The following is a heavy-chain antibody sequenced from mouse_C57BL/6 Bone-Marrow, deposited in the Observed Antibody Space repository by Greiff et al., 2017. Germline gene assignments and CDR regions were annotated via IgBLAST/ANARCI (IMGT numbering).Heavy chain of an antibody. CDR1: GYTFTDYN. V-gene: IGHV1-22*01. CDR2: INPNNGGT. CDR3: ARLGGWFAY. Sequence: VHVKQSGPELVKPGASVKMSCKASGYTFTDYNMHWVKQSHGKSLEWIGYINPNNGGTSYNQKFKGKATLTVNKSSSTAYMELRSLTSEDSAVYYCARLGGWFAYWGQGTLVTVSA. J-gene: IGHJ3*01.